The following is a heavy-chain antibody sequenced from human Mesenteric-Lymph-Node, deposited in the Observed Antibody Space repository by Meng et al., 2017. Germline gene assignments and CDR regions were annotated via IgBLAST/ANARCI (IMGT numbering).Heavy chain of an antibody. CDR1: GFTFSSYS. Sequence: GGSLRLSCAASGFTFSSYSMNWVRQAPGKGREWVSYISGSGSDPSFAESVQGRFTISRDSSRTTVFLQMNNLSGDDTAIYYCARLAVKYDYAGNDYWGQGTLVTVSS. V-gene: IGHV3-21*04. CDR3: ARLAVKYDYAGNDY. CDR2: ISGSGSDP. D-gene: IGHD4-23*01. J-gene: IGHJ4*02.